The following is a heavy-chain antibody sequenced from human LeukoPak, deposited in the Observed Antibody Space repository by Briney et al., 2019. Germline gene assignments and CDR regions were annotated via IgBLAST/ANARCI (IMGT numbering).Heavy chain of an antibody. D-gene: IGHD5-18*01. J-gene: IGHJ6*03. CDR1: GGSISSGSYY. V-gene: IGHV4-61*02. Sequence: SETLSLTCTVSGGSISSGSYYWSWIRQPAGKGLEWIGRIYTSGSTNYNPSLKSRVTISVDTSKNQFSLKLSSVTAADTAVYYCARDLIQLWLGGYYYYMDVRGKGTTVTVSS. CDR3: ARDLIQLWLGGYYYYMDV. CDR2: IYTSGST.